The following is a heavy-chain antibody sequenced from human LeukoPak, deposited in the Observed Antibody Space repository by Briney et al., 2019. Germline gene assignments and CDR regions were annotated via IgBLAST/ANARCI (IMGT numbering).Heavy chain of an antibody. J-gene: IGHJ4*02. CDR3: ARGYSSSWLGYFDY. CDR2: VSSDGSIK. V-gene: IGHV3-30*03. CDR1: GFTFSSYG. Sequence: GGSLRLSCVASGFTFSSYGIHWVRQAPGKGLEWVAVVSSDGSIKYNADSMKGRFTISRDTSKNTVYLQTNSLGAEDTAFYYCARGYSSSWLGYFDYWGQGTLVTVSS. D-gene: IGHD6-13*01.